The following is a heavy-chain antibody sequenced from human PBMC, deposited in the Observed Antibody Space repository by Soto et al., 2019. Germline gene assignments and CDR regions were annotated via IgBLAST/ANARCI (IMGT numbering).Heavy chain of an antibody. CDR1: GGSISSSSYY. CDR2: IYYSGST. CDR3: ASLSFPNGPGRGYTYYSIDA. Sequence: TSETLSLTCTVSGGSISSSSYYWGWIRQPPGKGLEWIGSIYYSGSTYYNPSLKSRVTISVDTSKNQFSLKLSSVTAADTAVYYCASLSFPNGPGRGYTYYSIDAWGKGTTVT. V-gene: IGHV4-39*01. D-gene: IGHD3-3*01. J-gene: IGHJ6*03.